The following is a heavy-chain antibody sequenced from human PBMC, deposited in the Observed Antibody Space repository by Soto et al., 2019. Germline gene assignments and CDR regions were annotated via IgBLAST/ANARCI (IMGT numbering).Heavy chain of an antibody. V-gene: IGHV4-30-2*01. CDR1: GGSISSGGYS. CDR3: ARDLGCTSTSCYTGWFDP. D-gene: IGHD2-2*02. CDR2: IYHSGST. J-gene: IGHJ5*02. Sequence: SETLSLTCAVSGGSISSGGYSWSWIRQPPGKGLEWIGYIYHSGSTYYNPSLKSRVTISVDRSKNQFSLKLSSVTATDTAVYYCARDLGCTSTSCYTGWFDPWGQGTLVTVS.